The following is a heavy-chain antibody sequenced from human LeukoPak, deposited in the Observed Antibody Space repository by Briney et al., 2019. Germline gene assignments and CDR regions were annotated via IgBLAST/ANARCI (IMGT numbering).Heavy chain of an antibody. J-gene: IGHJ6*04. CDR3: ARGESGWYTAYYYYGMDV. V-gene: IGHV3-21*01. CDR1: GFTFSSYS. Sequence: PGGSLRLSCVASGFTFSSYSMNWVRQAPGKGLEWVSSISSSSSYIYYADSVKGRFTISRDNAKNSLYLQMNSLRAEDTAVYYCARGESGWYTAYYYYGMDVWGKGTTVTVSS. D-gene: IGHD6-19*01. CDR2: ISSSSSYI.